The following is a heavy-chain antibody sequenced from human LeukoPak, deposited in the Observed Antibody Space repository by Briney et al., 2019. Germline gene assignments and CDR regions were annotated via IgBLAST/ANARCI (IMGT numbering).Heavy chain of an antibody. V-gene: IGHV3-23*01. CDR2: ISTGGST. J-gene: IGHJ4*02. CDR1: GFTFSSSA. Sequence: GSLRLSCAASGFTFSSSAMSWVRQAPGKGLEWVSAISTGGSTYYADSVKGRFTISRDNYNNTFYLQMNTLKAEDSALYCCAKAAVGVAAINYWGQGTLVTVSS. CDR3: AKAAVGVAAINY. D-gene: IGHD2-15*01.